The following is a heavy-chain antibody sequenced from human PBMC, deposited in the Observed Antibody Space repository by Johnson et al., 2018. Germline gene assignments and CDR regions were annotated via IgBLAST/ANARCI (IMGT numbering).Heavy chain of an antibody. J-gene: IGHJ6*03. CDR2: IYYSGST. Sequence: QVQLQESGTGLVKPSETVSLTCTVSGGSISSYFWSWIRQPPGKGLEWIGYIYYSGSTKYNPSLKSRVTISVDTSKNQFSLKLSSVTAADTAVYYCARTWVRNYVILTEAYYYYMDVWGKGTTVTVSS. CDR3: ARTWVRNYVILTEAYYYYMDV. V-gene: IGHV4-59*01. CDR1: GGSISSYF. D-gene: IGHD3-9*01.